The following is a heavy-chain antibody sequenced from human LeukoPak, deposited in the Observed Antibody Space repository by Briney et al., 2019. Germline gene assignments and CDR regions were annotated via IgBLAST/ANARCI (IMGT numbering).Heavy chain of an antibody. CDR3: AKSGGSSSGQSFDY. CDR1: GFTFSSYG. D-gene: IGHD3-22*01. J-gene: IGHJ4*01. Sequence: GRSLRLSCAASGFTFSSYGMHWVRQAPGKGLEWVAVISYDGSNKYYADSVKGRFTISRDNSKNTLYLHMNSLRAEDTAVYYCAKSGGSSSGQSFDYWGQEPWSPSP. CDR2: ISYDGSNK. V-gene: IGHV3-30*18.